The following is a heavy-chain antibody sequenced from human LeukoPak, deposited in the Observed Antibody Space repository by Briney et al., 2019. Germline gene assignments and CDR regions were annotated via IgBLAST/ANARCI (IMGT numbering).Heavy chain of an antibody. CDR3: ARGLYSSDLDY. CDR1: GYTFTGYY. CDR2: INPNSGGT. D-gene: IGHD6-19*01. Sequence: ASVKVSCKASGYTFTGYYMLWVRQAPGQVLEWMGRINPNSGGTNYAQKFQGRVTMTRDTSISTAYMELSRLRSDDTAVYYCARGLYSSDLDYWGQGTLVTVSS. V-gene: IGHV1-2*06. J-gene: IGHJ4*02.